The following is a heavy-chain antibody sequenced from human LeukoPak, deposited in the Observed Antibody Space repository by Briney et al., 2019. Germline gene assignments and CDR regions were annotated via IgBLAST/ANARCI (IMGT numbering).Heavy chain of an antibody. Sequence: SETLSLTCAVYGGSFSGYYWSWIRQPPGKGLEWIGEINHSGGTNYNPSLKSRVTISVDTSKNQFSLKLSSVTAADTAVYYCARGRPVDIVATILGETYYFDYWGQGTLVTVSS. CDR1: GGSFSGYY. J-gene: IGHJ4*02. D-gene: IGHD5-12*01. CDR3: ARGRPVDIVATILGETYYFDY. CDR2: INHSGGT. V-gene: IGHV4-34*01.